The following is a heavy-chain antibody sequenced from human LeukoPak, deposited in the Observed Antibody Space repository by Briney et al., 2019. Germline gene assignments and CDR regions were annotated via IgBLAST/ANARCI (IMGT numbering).Heavy chain of an antibody. Sequence: ASVKVSCRAPGHAFTTYDLNWVRQAPGQGLEWLGWMSPNSGNTGYAQKFQGRVTMTRDTSISTAYMELSSLRSEDTAVYYCARGPPNWGFDYWGQGTLVTVSS. V-gene: IGHV1-8*01. CDR3: ARGPPNWGFDY. CDR1: GHAFTTYD. D-gene: IGHD7-27*01. CDR2: MSPNSGNT. J-gene: IGHJ4*02.